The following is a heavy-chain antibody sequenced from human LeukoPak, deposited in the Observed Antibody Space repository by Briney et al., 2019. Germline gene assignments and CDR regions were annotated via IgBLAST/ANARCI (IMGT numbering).Heavy chain of an antibody. D-gene: IGHD6-13*01. Sequence: SETLSLTGTVSGGSISSHYWSWIRQPPGKGLEWIGYIYYSGSTNYNPSLKSRVTISVDTSKNQFSLKLSSVTAADTAVYYCARGSGYSSPSGHDYWGQGTLVTVSS. V-gene: IGHV4-59*11. CDR2: IYYSGST. CDR3: ARGSGYSSPSGHDY. CDR1: GGSISSHY. J-gene: IGHJ4*02.